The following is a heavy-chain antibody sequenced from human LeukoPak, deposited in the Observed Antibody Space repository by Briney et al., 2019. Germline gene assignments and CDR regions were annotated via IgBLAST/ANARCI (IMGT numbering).Heavy chain of an antibody. CDR2: INPNSGGT. D-gene: IGHD3-10*01. V-gene: IGHV1-2*02. CDR3: ARQGRFGAPNYYYYGMDV. J-gene: IGHJ6*02. CDR1: GYTFTGYY. Sequence: ASVKVPCKASGYTFTGYYMHWVRQAPGQGLEWMGWINPNSGGTNYAQKLQGRVTMTTDTSTSTAYMELRSLRSDDTAVYYCARQGRFGAPNYYYYGMDVWGQGTTVTVSS.